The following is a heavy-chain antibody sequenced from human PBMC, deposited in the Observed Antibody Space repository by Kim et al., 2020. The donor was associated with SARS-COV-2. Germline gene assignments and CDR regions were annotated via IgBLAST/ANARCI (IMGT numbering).Heavy chain of an antibody. CDR2: INPNSGGT. J-gene: IGHJ5*02. V-gene: IGHV1-2*06. CDR3: ARDRARGLAVAGWFDP. CDR1: GYTFTGYY. Sequence: ASVKVSCKASGYTFTGYYMHWVRQAPGQGLEWMGRINPNSGGTNYAQKFQGRVTMTRDTSISTAYMELSRLRSDDTAVYYCARDRARGLAVAGWFDPWGQGTLVTVSS. D-gene: IGHD6-19*01.